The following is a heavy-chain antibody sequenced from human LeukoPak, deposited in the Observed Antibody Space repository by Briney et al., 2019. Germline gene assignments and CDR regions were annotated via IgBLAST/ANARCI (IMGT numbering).Heavy chain of an antibody. D-gene: IGHD6-6*01. CDR1: GFTFSSYA. V-gene: IGHV3-23*01. J-gene: IGHJ3*02. CDR2: ISGSGGST. Sequence: GGSLRLSCAASGFTFSSYAMSWVRQAPGKGLEWVSAISGSGGSTYYADSVKGRFTISRDNSKNTLYLQMNSLRAEDTAVYYRAKSLAARDDAFDNWGQGTMVNGSS. CDR3: AKSLAARDDAFDN.